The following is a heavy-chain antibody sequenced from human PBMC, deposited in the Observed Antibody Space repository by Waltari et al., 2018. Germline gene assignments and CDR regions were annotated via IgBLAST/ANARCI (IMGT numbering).Heavy chain of an antibody. D-gene: IGHD4-17*01. V-gene: IGHV4-61*02. Sequence: QVQLQESGPGLVKPSQTLSLTCTVSGGSISSGSYYWSWIRQPAGKGLEWMGGFDPEDGETIYAQKFQGRVTMTEDTSTDTAYMELSSLRSEDTAVYYCAVTLKYGDYFTYWGQGTLVTVSS. CDR2: DPEDGET. CDR1: GGSISSGSYY. J-gene: IGHJ4*02. CDR3: AVTLKYGDYFTY.